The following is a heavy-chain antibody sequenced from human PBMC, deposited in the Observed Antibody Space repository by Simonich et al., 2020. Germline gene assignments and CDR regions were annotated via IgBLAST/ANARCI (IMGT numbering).Heavy chain of an antibody. D-gene: IGHD1-26*01. CDR3: ARDRVDSWSYYYFDY. V-gene: IGHV1-2*02. CDR1: GYTFPGYY. CDR2: IKPNSGGT. Sequence: QVQLVQSGAEVKKPGASVKVSCKASGYTFPGYYMHWVRQAPGQGLEWMGWIKPNSGGTNYAQKCQGKVTMTRDTAISTAYMELSRLRSDDTAVYYCARDRVDSWSYYYFDYWGQGTLVTVSS. J-gene: IGHJ4*02.